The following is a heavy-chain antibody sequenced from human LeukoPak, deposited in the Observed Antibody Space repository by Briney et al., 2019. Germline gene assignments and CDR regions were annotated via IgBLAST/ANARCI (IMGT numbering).Heavy chain of an antibody. CDR1: GYTFTSYD. CDR2: IIPILGIA. CDR3: ARGGGSEGAFDI. J-gene: IGHJ3*02. V-gene: IGHV1-69*04. D-gene: IGHD2-15*01. Sequence: ASVKVSCKASGYTFTSYDINWVRQATGQGLEWMGRIIPILGIANYAQKFQGRVTITADKSTSTAYMELSSLRSEDTAVYYCARGGGSEGAFDIWGQGTMVTVSS.